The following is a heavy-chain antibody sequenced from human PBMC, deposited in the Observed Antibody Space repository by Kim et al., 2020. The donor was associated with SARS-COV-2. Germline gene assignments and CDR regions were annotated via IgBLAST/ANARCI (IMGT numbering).Heavy chain of an antibody. CDR1: GFTFSSYG. V-gene: IGHV3-30*18. CDR3: AKMAGTGIAARTSKPFD. Sequence: GGSLRLSCAASGFTFSSYGMHWVRQAPGKGLEWVAVISYDGSNKYYADSVKGRFTISRDNSKNTLYLQMNSLRAEDTAVYYCAKMAGTGIAARTSKPFD. D-gene: IGHD6-6*01. CDR2: ISYDGSNK. J-gene: IGHJ3*02.